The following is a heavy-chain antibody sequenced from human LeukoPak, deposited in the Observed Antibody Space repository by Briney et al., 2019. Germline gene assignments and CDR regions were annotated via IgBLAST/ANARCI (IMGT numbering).Heavy chain of an antibody. CDR2: MKEDGSEK. CDR1: GFTFSSYW. J-gene: IGHJ4*02. Sequence: PGGSLRLSCAASGFTFSSYWMSWVRQAPGKGLEWVANMKEDGSEKYYVDSVKGRFTITRDNAKNSLYLRMNSLRAEDTAVYYCARYGYTSGLDYWGQGILVTVSS. V-gene: IGHV3-7*04. CDR3: ARYGYTSGLDY. D-gene: IGHD6-19*01.